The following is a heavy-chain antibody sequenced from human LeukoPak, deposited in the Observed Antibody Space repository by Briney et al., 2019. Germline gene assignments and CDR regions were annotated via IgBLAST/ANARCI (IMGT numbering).Heavy chain of an antibody. D-gene: IGHD6-19*01. CDR3: ASLPSSGWYRHIGY. CDR2: IYYSGST. CDR1: GGSISSSSYY. V-gene: IGHV4-39*01. J-gene: IGHJ4*02. Sequence: SETLSLTCTVSGGSISSSSYYWGWIRQPPGKGLEWIGNIYYSGSTYYNPSLKSRLTISGDTSKNQFSLRLSSVTAADTAVYYCASLPSSGWYRHIGYWGQGTLVTVSS.